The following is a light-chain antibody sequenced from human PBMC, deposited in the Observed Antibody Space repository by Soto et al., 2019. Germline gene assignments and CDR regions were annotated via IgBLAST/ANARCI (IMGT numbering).Light chain of an antibody. CDR2: GNN. J-gene: IGLJ2*01. CDR1: SSNIGAGYD. CDR3: QSYDSSLSGVV. V-gene: IGLV1-40*01. Sequence: QSALTQPPSVSGAPGQRVTISCTGSSSNIGAGYDVHWYQQVSGTAPKLLMYGNNNRPSGIPDRFSGSKSDTSASLAITGLQAADEADYYCQSYDSSLSGVVFGGGTKLTVL.